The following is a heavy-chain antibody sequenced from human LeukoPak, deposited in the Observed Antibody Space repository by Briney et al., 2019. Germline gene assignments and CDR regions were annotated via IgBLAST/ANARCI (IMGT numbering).Heavy chain of an antibody. V-gene: IGHV4-39*07. CDR3: ARTMAAAGLGLDYYYMDV. CDR2: IYYSGST. Sequence: SPSETLSLTCSVSGGSISSSTYYWGWIRQPPGKGLEWIGSIYYSGSTYYNPSLKSRVTISVDTSKNQFSLKLSSVTAADTAVYYCARTMAAAGLGLDYYYMDVWGKGTTVTVSS. CDR1: GGSISSSTYY. D-gene: IGHD6-13*01. J-gene: IGHJ6*03.